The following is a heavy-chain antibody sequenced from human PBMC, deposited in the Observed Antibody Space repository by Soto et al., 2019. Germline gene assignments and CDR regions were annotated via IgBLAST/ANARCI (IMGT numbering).Heavy chain of an antibody. CDR2: IYYSGST. Sequence: PSETLSLTCTVSGGSISISSYYLGWIGQPPGKGLEWIGSIYYSGSTYYNPSLKSRVTISVDTSKNQFSLKLSSVTAADTAVYYCANVIVVVVAATPTIICGSIFTSDQGTLVT. CDR1: GGSISISSYY. J-gene: IGHJ5*02. V-gene: IGHV4-39*01. D-gene: IGHD2-15*01. CDR3: ANVIVVVVAATPTIICGSIFT.